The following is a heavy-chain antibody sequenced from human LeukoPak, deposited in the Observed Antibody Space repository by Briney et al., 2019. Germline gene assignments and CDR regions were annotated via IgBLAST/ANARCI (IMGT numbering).Heavy chain of an antibody. CDR3: AKDDYDILTGSGGFDY. Sequence: GGSLRLSCAASGFTFDDYAMHWVRQAPGKGLEWVSGISWNSGSIGYADSVEGRFTISRDNAKNSLYLQMNSLRAEDTALYYCAKDDYDILTGSGGFDYWGQGTLVTVSS. J-gene: IGHJ4*02. CDR2: ISWNSGSI. D-gene: IGHD3-9*01. V-gene: IGHV3-9*01. CDR1: GFTFDDYA.